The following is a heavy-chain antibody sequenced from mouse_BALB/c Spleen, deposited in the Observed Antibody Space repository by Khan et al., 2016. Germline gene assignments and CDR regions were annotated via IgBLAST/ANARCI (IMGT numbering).Heavy chain of an antibody. CDR3: AIYYYGSSYAMDY. J-gene: IGHJ4*01. V-gene: IGHV1-7*01. CDR2: INPSTGYT. Sequence: QVQLKQSGAELAKPGASVKMSCKASGYTFTSYWMHWVQQRPGQGLEWIGYINPSTGYTEYNQKFKDKATLTADKSSSTAYKQLSSLTSEDSAVDYCAIYYYGSSYAMDYWGQGTSVTVSS. D-gene: IGHD1-1*01. CDR1: GYTFTSYW.